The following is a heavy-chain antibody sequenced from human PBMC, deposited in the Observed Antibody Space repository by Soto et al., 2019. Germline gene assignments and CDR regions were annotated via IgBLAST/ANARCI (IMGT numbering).Heavy chain of an antibody. D-gene: IGHD2-15*01. CDR3: ARVVRLHFDN. CDR1: GFSFSPYA. J-gene: IGHJ4*02. V-gene: IGHV3-23*01. CDR2: ISGSGNKT. Sequence: EVQLLESGGSLVQPGGSLRLSCAASGFSFSPYAMSWVRQAPGKGLEWVSSISGSGNKTYYADSVKGRFTISRDNSKDTLFLQMNGLSAEDTALYYCARVVRLHFDNWGQGTLVTVSS.